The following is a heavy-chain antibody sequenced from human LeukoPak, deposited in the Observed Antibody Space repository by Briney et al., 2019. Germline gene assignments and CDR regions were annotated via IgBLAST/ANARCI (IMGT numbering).Heavy chain of an antibody. V-gene: IGHV4-61*02. D-gene: IGHD2-15*01. J-gene: IGHJ5*02. CDR3: ARHKGPGVVVSDWFDP. CDR1: GGSITSGSYY. Sequence: SETLSLTCTVSGGSITSGSYYWTWIRQPAGKGLEWIGRISTSGTSNFNPSLKSRVTISVDTSKNQFSLKLSSVTAADTAVYYCARHKGPGVVVSDWFDPWGQGTLVTVSS. CDR2: ISTSGTS.